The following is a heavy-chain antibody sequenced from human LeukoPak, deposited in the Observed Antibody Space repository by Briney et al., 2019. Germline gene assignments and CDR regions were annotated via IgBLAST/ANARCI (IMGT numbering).Heavy chain of an antibody. CDR3: ARDYLDIVATIPYYYYGMDV. Sequence: PGGSLRLSCAASGFTFSSYAMHWVRQAPGKGLEWVAVISYDGSNKYYADSVKGRFTISRDNSKNTLYLQMNSLRAEDTAVYYCARDYLDIVATIPYYYYGMDVWGQGTTVTVSS. CDR2: ISYDGSNK. D-gene: IGHD5-12*01. J-gene: IGHJ6*02. V-gene: IGHV3-30*04. CDR1: GFTFSSYA.